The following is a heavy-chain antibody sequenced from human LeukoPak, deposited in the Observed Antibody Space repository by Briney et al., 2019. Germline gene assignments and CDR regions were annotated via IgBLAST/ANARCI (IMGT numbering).Heavy chain of an antibody. CDR1: GGSMSSHY. D-gene: IGHD5-12*01. J-gene: IGHJ6*03. CDR3: ARGPEKWHWAFYHYMDV. V-gene: IGHV4-59*11. Sequence: SETLSLTCIVSGGSMSSHYWSWVRQPPGKGLEWIAYNFYNGTTNYNPSLKSRVTISVDTSKNQFSLKLNSVTAADTAVYYCARGPEKWHWAFYHYMDVWGKGATVTVSS. CDR2: NFYNGTT.